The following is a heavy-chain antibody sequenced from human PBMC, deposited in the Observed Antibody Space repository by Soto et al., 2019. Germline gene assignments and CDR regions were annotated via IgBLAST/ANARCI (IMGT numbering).Heavy chain of an antibody. D-gene: IGHD1-7*01. CDR2: ISYDGSNK. CDR1: GFTFSSYG. Sequence: GGSLRLSCAASGFTFSSYGMHWVRQAPGKGLEWVAVISYDGSNKYYADSVKGRFTISRDNSKNTLYLQMNSLRAEDTAVYYCAKDRAIPNSNYVSGMDVWGQGTTVTVSS. CDR3: AKDRAIPNSNYVSGMDV. J-gene: IGHJ6*02. V-gene: IGHV3-30*18.